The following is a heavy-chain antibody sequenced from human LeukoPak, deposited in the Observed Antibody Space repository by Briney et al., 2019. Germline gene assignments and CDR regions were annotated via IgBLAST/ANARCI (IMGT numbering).Heavy chain of an antibody. CDR1: GGSISSGSYY. CDR3: ARSRRGGWFDP. J-gene: IGHJ5*02. D-gene: IGHD3-16*01. V-gene: IGHV4-61*02. Sequence: SETLSLTCTVSGGSISSGSYYWSWIRQPAGKGLEWIGRIYTSGSTNYNPSLKSRVTISVDTSKNQSSLKLSSVTAADTAVYYCARSRRGGWFDPWGQGTLVTVSS. CDR2: IYTSGST.